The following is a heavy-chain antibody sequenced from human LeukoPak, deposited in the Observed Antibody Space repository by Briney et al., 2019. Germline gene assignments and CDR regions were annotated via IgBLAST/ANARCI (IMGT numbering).Heavy chain of an antibody. V-gene: IGHV3-30*03. J-gene: IGHJ4*02. Sequence: GGSLRLSCAASGFTFSSYGMHWVRQAPGKGLEWVAIISSDGSDKYYADSVKGRFSISRDNSQKTLYLQMNGLRPDDTAVYYCARQKITVTVSLDYWGQGTLVTVSS. D-gene: IGHD4-17*01. CDR2: ISSDGSDK. CDR3: ARQKITVTVSLDY. CDR1: GFTFSSYG.